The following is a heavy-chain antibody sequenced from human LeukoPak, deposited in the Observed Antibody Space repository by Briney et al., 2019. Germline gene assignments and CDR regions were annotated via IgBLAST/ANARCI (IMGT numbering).Heavy chain of an antibody. CDR2: ISGSGGRT. CDR3: AKGGRYDILTGYYPEDY. CDR1: GFTFSSYA. V-gene: IGHV3-23*01. D-gene: IGHD3-9*01. J-gene: IGHJ4*02. Sequence: GGSLRLSCAASGFTFSSYAMSWVRQAPGKGLEWVPAISGSGGRTYYADSVKGRFTISRDNSKNTLYLQMNSLRAEDTAVYYCAKGGRYDILTGYYPEDYWGQGTLVTVSS.